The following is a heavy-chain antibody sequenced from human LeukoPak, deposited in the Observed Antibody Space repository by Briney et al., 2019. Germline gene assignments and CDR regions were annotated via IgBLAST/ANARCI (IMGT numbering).Heavy chain of an antibody. J-gene: IGHJ4*02. V-gene: IGHV4-59*01. Sequence: PSETLSLTCAVYGGSFSGYYWSWIRQPPGKGLEWIGYIYYSGSTNYNPSLKSRVTISVDTSKNQFSLKLSSVTAADTAVYYCASVGYYGSGSYYNDWGQGTLVTVSS. CDR2: IYYSGST. D-gene: IGHD3-10*01. CDR1: GGSFSGYY. CDR3: ASVGYYGSGSYYND.